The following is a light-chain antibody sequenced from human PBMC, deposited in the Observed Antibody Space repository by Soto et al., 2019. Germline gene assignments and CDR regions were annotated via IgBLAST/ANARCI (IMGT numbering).Light chain of an antibody. J-gene: IGLJ1*01. Sequence: QSVLTQPASVSGSPGQSITISCTGTSSDVGGYNYVSWYQQHPGKAHKLMIYDVSNRPSGVSNRFSGSKSGNTASLTISGLQSQDEADYYCSSYTSSSTLYVFGTGTKVXVL. CDR2: DVS. CDR3: SSYTSSSTLYV. V-gene: IGLV2-14*01. CDR1: SSDVGGYNY.